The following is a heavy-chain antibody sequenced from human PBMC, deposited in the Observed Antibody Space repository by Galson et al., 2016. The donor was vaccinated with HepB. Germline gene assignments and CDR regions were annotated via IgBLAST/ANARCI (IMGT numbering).Heavy chain of an antibody. CDR2: TYYRSNWYG. Sequence: CAISGDSVSSNSAAWNWIRQSPSRGLEWLGRTYYRSNWYGDYAVSVRSRISIKTETSKNQFSLHLNSVTPEDTAVYYCARTYPWNYVMDVWGQGTTVTVSS. D-gene: IGHD2-2*02. J-gene: IGHJ6*02. V-gene: IGHV6-1*01. CDR3: ARTYPWNYVMDV. CDR1: GDSVSSNSAA.